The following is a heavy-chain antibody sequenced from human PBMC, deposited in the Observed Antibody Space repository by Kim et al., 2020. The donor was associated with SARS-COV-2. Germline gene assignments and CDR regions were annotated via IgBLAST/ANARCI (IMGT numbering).Heavy chain of an antibody. J-gene: IGHJ5*02. CDR3: ARVGYCSGGSCYEENWFDP. V-gene: IGHV1-8*01. CDR2: MNPNSGNT. D-gene: IGHD2-15*01. Sequence: ASVKVSCKASGYTFTSYDINWVRQATGQGLEWMGWMNPNSGNTGYAQKFQGRVTMTRNTSISTAYMELSSLRSEDTAVYYCARVGYCSGGSCYEENWFDPWGQGTLVTVSS. CDR1: GYTFTSYD.